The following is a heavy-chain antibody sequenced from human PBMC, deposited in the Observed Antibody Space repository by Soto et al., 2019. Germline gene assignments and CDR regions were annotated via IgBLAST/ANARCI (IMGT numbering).Heavy chain of an antibody. V-gene: IGHV1-46*02. J-gene: IGHJ5*02. CDR3: ARDNVYSSGWYGCFDP. Sequence: ASVKVSCKASGYSFNSYYIHWVRQAPGQGLEWMAIINPSGGSTKYAQKFQDRVTMTSDTSTSTAYIELNSLTSEDTAVYYCARDNVYSSGWYGCFDPWGQGTPVTVSS. CDR2: INPSGGST. D-gene: IGHD6-19*01. CDR1: GYSFNSYY.